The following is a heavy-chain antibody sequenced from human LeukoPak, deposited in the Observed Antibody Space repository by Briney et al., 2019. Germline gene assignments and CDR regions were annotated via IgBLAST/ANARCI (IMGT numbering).Heavy chain of an antibody. Sequence: PGGSLRLSCAASGFTFSNAWMSWVRQAPGKGLEWVGRIKSKSDGGTKEYAAAVEGRFTTSRDDSKNTLYLQMNSLKTEDTAMYYCTTDNLQNLYGDYGFSDCWGQGPLVPVSS. V-gene: IGHV3-15*01. CDR2: IKSKSDGGTK. CDR1: GFTFSNAW. J-gene: IGHJ4*02. CDR3: TTDNLQNLYGDYGFSDC. D-gene: IGHD4-17*01.